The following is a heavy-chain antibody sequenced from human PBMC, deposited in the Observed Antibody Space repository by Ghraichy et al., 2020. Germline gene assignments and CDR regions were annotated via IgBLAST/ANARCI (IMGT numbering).Heavy chain of an antibody. V-gene: IGHV3-7*01. CDR3: ARDGGVGQWLVIDYFDY. D-gene: IGHD6-19*01. Sequence: GGSLRLSCAASGFTFSSYWMSWVRQAPGKGLEWVANIKQDGSEKYYVDSVKGRFTISRDNAKNSLYLQMNSLRAEDTAVYYCARDGGVGQWLVIDYFDYWGQGTLVTVSS. J-gene: IGHJ4*02. CDR1: GFTFSSYW. CDR2: IKQDGSEK.